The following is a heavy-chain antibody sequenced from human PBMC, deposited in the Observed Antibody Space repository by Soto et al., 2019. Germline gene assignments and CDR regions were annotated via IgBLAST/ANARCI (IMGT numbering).Heavy chain of an antibody. CDR2: IRNKTNGYAT. CDR3: TRPPRREYSSSGNAFDI. CDR1: GFSFSDSP. V-gene: IGHV3-73*01. Sequence: EVQLVESGGGLVQPGGSLKLSCAASGFSFSDSPMHWVRQASGKGLEWVGRIRNKTNGYATAYAASVKGRFTISRDDSKNTAYLQMNSLKTEDPAVDYCTRPPRREYSSSGNAFDIWGQGTMVTVSS. J-gene: IGHJ3*02. D-gene: IGHD6-13*01.